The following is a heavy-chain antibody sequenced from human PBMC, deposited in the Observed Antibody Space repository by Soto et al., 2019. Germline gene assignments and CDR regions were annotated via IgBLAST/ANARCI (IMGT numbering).Heavy chain of an antibody. D-gene: IGHD2-2*01. CDR1: GGSISSYY. J-gene: IGHJ6*02. Sequence: PSETLSLTCTVSGGSISSYYWSWIRQPPGKGLEWIGYIYYSGSTNYNPSLKSRVTISVDTSKNQSSLKLSSVTAADTAVYYCARGGDCSSTSCYHRHYYYYGMDVWGQGTTVTVSS. V-gene: IGHV4-59*01. CDR2: IYYSGST. CDR3: ARGGDCSSTSCYHRHYYYYGMDV.